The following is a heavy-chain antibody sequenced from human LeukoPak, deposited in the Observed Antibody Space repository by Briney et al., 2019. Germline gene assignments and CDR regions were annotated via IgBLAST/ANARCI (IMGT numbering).Heavy chain of an antibody. CDR3: ARTGSSSSSGPPGY. V-gene: IGHV3-21*01. CDR1: GFTFSNSA. Sequence: GGSLRLSCAASGFTFSNSAMNWVRQVPGKGLEWVSSISSSSSYIYYADSVKGRFTISRDNAKNSLYLQMNSLRAEDTAVYYCARTGSSSSSGPPGYWGQGTLVTVSS. CDR2: ISSSSSYI. J-gene: IGHJ4*02. D-gene: IGHD6-6*01.